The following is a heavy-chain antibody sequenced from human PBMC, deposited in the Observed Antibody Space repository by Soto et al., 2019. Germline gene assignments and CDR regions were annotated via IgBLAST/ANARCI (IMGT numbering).Heavy chain of an antibody. J-gene: IGHJ4*02. D-gene: IGHD3-22*01. Sequence: HPGGSLRLSCAASGFTFSSYAMSWVRQAPGKGLEWVSAISGSGGSTYYADSVKGRFTISRDNSKNTLYLQMNSLRSDDTAVYYCARASMIVVAIDYWGQGTLVTVSS. CDR1: GFTFSSYA. V-gene: IGHV3-23*01. CDR3: ARASMIVVAIDY. CDR2: ISGSGGST.